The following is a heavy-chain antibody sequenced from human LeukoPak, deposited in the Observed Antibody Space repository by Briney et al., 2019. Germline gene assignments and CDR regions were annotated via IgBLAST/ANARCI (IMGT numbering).Heavy chain of an antibody. V-gene: IGHV4-34*01. CDR3: ARGLQLGYCSGGSCYSYFDY. Sequence: PSETLSLTCAVYGGSFSGYYCSWIRQPPGKGLEWIGEINHSGSTNYNPSLKSRVTISVDTSKNQFSLKLSSVTAADTAVYYCARGLQLGYCSGGSCYSYFDYWGQGTLVTVSS. J-gene: IGHJ4*02. CDR1: GGSFSGYY. D-gene: IGHD2-15*01. CDR2: INHSGST.